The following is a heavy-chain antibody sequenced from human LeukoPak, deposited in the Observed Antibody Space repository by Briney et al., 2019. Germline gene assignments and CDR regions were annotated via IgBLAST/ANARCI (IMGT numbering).Heavy chain of an antibody. CDR1: GYTFTSYG. CDR2: ISAYNGNT. Sequence: ASVKASCKASGYTFTSYGISWVRQAPGQGLEWMGWISAYNGNTNYAQKLQGRVTMTTDTSTSTAYMELRSLRSDDTAVYYCARVVFGGGDCCINAGPYYYYYYMDVWGKGTTVTVSS. J-gene: IGHJ6*03. CDR3: ARVVFGGGDCCINAGPYYYYYYMDV. D-gene: IGHD2-21*02. V-gene: IGHV1-18*01.